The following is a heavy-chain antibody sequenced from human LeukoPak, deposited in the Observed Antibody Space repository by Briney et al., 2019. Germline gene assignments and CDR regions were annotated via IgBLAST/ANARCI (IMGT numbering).Heavy chain of an antibody. V-gene: IGHV3-30*02. J-gene: IGHJ4*02. CDR3: ASSTVVVAAFDY. CDR1: GFTFSSYG. Sequence: PGGSLRLSCAASGFTFSSYGMHWVRQAPGKGLEWVAFIRYDGSNKYYADSVKGRSTISRDNSKNTLYLQMNSLRAEDTAVYYCASSTVVVAAFDYWGQGTLVTVSS. D-gene: IGHD2-15*01. CDR2: IRYDGSNK.